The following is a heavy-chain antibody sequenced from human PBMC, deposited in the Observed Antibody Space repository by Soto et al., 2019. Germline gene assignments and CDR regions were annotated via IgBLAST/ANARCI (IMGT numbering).Heavy chain of an antibody. CDR3: ATQMVRGVTYFDY. J-gene: IGHJ4*02. CDR1: GGSFSGYY. Sequence: SETLSLTCAVYGGSFSGYYWTWIRQPPGTGLEWIGEINHSGSTNYNPSLKSRVTISVDTSKNQFSLALSSVTAADTAVYYCATQMVRGVTYFDYWGQGTLVTVSS. CDR2: INHSGST. D-gene: IGHD3-10*01. V-gene: IGHV4-34*01.